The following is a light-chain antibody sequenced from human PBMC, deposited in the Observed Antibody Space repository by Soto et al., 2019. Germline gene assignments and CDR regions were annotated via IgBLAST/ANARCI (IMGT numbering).Light chain of an antibody. V-gene: IGKV3-15*01. CDR2: DAS. Sequence: EIVMTQSPATLSVSPGERATLSCRASQGVSSSLAWYQQKPGQAPRLLIYDASTRATGVPARFSGSGSETEFTLTISSLQSEDSAVYYCQQYNNWWTFGQGTKVEIK. CDR3: QQYNNWWT. CDR1: QGVSSS. J-gene: IGKJ1*01.